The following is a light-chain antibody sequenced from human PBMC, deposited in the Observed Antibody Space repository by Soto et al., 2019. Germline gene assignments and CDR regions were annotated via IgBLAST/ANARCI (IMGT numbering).Light chain of an antibody. Sequence: QSVLTQPPSASGTPGQRVSISCSGGSSNIGSTAVNWYQQLPGTAPKLIIYSNDQRPSGVPDRFSGSKSGPSASLAISGLQSEDGADYFCAAWDATLSGVLFGGGTQLTVL. CDR3: AAWDATLSGVL. CDR1: SSNIGSTA. CDR2: SND. J-gene: IGLJ2*01. V-gene: IGLV1-44*01.